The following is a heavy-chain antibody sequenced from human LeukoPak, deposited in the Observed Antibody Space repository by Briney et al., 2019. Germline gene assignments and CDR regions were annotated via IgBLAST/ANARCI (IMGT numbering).Heavy chain of an antibody. J-gene: IGHJ4*02. CDR1: GGSFSGYY. Sequence: SETLSLTCAVYGGSFSGYYWSWIRQPPGKGLEWIGEINHSGSTNYNPSLKSRVTISVDTSKNQFSLKLSSVTAADTAVYYCARGGKQFYWGQGTLVTVSS. CDR2: INHSGST. D-gene: IGHD6-19*01. CDR3: ARGGKQFY. V-gene: IGHV4-34*01.